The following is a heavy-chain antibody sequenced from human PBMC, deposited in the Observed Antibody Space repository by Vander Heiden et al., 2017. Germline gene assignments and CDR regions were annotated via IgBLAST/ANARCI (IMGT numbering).Heavy chain of an antibody. CDR3: ARKRYSSGWDFDY. CDR2: IMYSGRT. V-gene: IGHV4-39*01. J-gene: IGHJ4*02. D-gene: IGHD6-19*01. CDR1: GNSLSSGTHY. Sequence: QLQLQESGPGLVKPSEALSLTCTVSGNSLSSGTHYWGRVRQPPGKGLEWIGTIMYSGRTFYKPSLRSRATISVDTSKNQFSMKLNSVTAADTAVYYGARKRYSSGWDFDYWGQGVLGTVSS.